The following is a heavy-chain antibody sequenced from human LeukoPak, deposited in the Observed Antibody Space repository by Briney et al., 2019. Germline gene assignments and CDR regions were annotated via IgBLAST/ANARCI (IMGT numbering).Heavy chain of an antibody. CDR1: GFTFSSYS. CDR3: ARPLWFGELDAFDI. V-gene: IGHV3-21*01. CDR2: ISSSSSYI. D-gene: IGHD3-10*01. J-gene: IGHJ3*02. Sequence: GGSLGLSCAASGFTFSSYSMNWVRQAPGKGLEWVSSISSSSSYIYYADSVKGRFTISRDNAKNSLYLQMNSLRAEDTAVYYCARPLWFGELDAFDIWGQGTMVTVSS.